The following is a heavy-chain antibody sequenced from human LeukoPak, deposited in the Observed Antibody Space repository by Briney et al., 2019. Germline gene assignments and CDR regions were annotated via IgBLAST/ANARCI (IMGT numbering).Heavy chain of an antibody. CDR2: INHSGST. Sequence: SETLSLTCAVYGGSFSGYYWSWIRQPPGKGLEWIGEINHSGSTNYNPSLKSRVTISVDTSKNQFSLKLSSVTAADTAVYYCAPRGYYDSSPWGQRTLVTVSS. CDR3: APRGYYDSSP. V-gene: IGHV4-34*01. J-gene: IGHJ5*02. D-gene: IGHD3-22*01. CDR1: GGSFSGYY.